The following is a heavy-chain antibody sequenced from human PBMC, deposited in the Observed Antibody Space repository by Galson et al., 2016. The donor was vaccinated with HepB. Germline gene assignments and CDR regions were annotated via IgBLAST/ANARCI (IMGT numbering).Heavy chain of an antibody. Sequence: SVKVSCKASGYTFTSYDINWVRQATGQGLEWMGWMNPNSGNTNFAQNFQGRLTMTRDTSISTAYMELSILRSEDTAVYFCARGGGWGYCTNGVCSPHAPDIWGQGTMVTVSS. V-gene: IGHV1-8*01. D-gene: IGHD2-8*01. CDR1: GYTFTSYD. CDR2: MNPNSGNT. CDR3: ARGGGWGYCTNGVCSPHAPDI. J-gene: IGHJ3*02.